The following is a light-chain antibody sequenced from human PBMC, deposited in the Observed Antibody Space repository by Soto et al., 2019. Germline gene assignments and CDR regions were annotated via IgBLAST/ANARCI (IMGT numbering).Light chain of an antibody. Sequence: DAVLTQSPLSLPVTLGQPASISCRSSQSLVHSAGNTYLNWFQQRPGQSPRRLIYKVSERDSGVPDRFSGRASCTDFTLEISRVEAEDVGVYYCMQGTHWPYTFGQGTKLDIK. CDR2: KVS. V-gene: IGKV2-30*02. J-gene: IGKJ2*01. CDR1: QSLVHSAGNTY. CDR3: MQGTHWPYT.